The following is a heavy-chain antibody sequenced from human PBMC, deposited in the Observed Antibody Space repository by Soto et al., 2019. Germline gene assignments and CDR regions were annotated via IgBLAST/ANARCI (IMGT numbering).Heavy chain of an antibody. CDR2: INHSGST. CDR1: GGTFGGYY. CDR3: ARVKVYCSGGSCINWFDP. J-gene: IGHJ5*02. D-gene: IGHD2-15*01. V-gene: IGHV4-34*01. Sequence: SETLSLTCAVYGGTFGGYYWSWIRQPPGKGLEWIGEINHSGSTNYNPSLKSRVTISVDTSKNHVSLKLSSVTAADTAVYNCARVKVYCSGGSCINWFDPWGHGTLVTVSS.